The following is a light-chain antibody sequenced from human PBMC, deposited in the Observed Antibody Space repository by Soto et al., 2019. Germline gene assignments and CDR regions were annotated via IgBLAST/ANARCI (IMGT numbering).Light chain of an antibody. CDR3: LQYYNFSWT. V-gene: IGKV1-39*01. CDR1: QSISSY. CDR2: AAS. Sequence: IQMTQSPSSLSASVGDRVTITCRASQSISSYLNWYQQKPGKAPKLLIYAASSLQSGVPSRFSGSGSGTDFTLTISSLQPDDFATYYCLQYYNFSWTFGQGTKVDIK. J-gene: IGKJ1*01.